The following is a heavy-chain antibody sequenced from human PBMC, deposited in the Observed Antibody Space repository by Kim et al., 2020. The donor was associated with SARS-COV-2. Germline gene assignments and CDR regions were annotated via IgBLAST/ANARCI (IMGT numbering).Heavy chain of an antibody. CDR1: GFTFSSYW. CDR3: ARELDAPDRLRFLEWFGPFGDY. Sequence: GGSLRLSCAASGFTFSSYWMSWVRQAPGKGLEWVANIKQDGSEKYYVDSVKGRFTISRDNAKNSLYLQMNSLRAEDTAVYYCARELDAPDRLRFLEWFGPFGDYWGQGTLVTVSS. CDR2: IKQDGSEK. J-gene: IGHJ4*02. V-gene: IGHV3-7*01. D-gene: IGHD3-3*01.